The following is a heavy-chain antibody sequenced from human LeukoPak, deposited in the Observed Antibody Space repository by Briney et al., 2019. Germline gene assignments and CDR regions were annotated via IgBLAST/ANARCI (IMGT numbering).Heavy chain of an antibody. D-gene: IGHD3-9*01. CDR1: GFTFSSYG. J-gene: IGHJ4*02. V-gene: IGHV3-23*01. CDR2: ISGSGGST. CDR3: AKDFVSRYFDWLSHAFDY. Sequence: GGSLRLSCAASGFTFSSYGMSWVRQAPGKGMEWVSSISGSGGSTYYADSVKGRFIISRANSKNTPYLQMNRLRDEGTDVNYCAKDFVSRYFDWLSHAFDYWGQGTLVTVSS.